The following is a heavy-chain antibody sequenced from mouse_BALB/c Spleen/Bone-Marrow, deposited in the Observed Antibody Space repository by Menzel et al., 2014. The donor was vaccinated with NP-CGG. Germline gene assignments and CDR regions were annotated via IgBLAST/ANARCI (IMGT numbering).Heavy chain of an antibody. CDR3: ARGGLLRAMDY. CDR2: INPYNGDT. Sequence: EVQLQQSGPELVKPGASVKISCKASGYSFTGYFMNWVMQSHGKSLEWIGRINPYNGDTFYNQKFKGKATLTVDKSSSTAHMELRSLASEDSAVYYCARGGLLRAMDYWGQATSVTVSS. V-gene: IGHV1-20*02. D-gene: IGHD2-3*01. CDR1: GYSFTGYF. J-gene: IGHJ4*01.